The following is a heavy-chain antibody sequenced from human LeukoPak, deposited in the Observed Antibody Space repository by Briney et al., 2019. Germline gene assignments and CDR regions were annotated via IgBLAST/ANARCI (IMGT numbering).Heavy chain of an antibody. CDR1: VGTFSSYA. D-gene: IGHD3-10*01. CDR2: IIPILGVA. V-gene: IGHV1-69*04. J-gene: IGHJ4*02. Sequence: SVTVSCKASVGTFSSYAISWVRQAPGQGLEWMGRIIPILGVANCAHTFQGRVTITADKSTSTAYMELSSLRSEDTAVYYCARVDSGTHVSYWGQGTLVTVSP. CDR3: ARVDSGTHVSY.